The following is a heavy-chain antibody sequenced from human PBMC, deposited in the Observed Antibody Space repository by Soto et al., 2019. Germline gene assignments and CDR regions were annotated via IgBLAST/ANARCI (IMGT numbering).Heavy chain of an antibody. CDR1: GYTFTSYG. Sequence: QVQLVQSGAEVKKPGASVKVSCKASGYTFTSYGISWVRQATGQGLEWMGWISAYNGNTNYAQKLQGRVTMTTDTTTITAYMELRSLRSDDTAVYYCARDSIVLMVYTGAWFDPWGQGTLVTVSS. J-gene: IGHJ5*02. CDR3: ARDSIVLMVYTGAWFDP. CDR2: ISAYNGNT. V-gene: IGHV1-18*01. D-gene: IGHD2-8*01.